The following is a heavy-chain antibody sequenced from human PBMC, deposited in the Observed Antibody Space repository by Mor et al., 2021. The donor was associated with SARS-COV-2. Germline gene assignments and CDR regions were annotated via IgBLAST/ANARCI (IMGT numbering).Heavy chain of an antibody. J-gene: IGHJ4*02. V-gene: IGHV1-3*01. D-gene: IGHD6-13*01. Sequence: GNGNTKYSQKFQGRVTITRDTSASTAYMELSSLRSEDTAVYYCAREGDSSSWYGGDYFDYWGQGTLVTVSS. CDR3: AREGDSSSWYGGDYFDY. CDR2: GNGNT.